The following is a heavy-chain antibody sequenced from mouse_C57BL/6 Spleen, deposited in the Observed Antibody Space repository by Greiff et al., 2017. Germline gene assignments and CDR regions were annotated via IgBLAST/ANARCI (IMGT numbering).Heavy chain of an antibody. Sequence: QVQLQQSGPELVKPGASVKLSCKASGYTFTSYDINWVKQRPGQGLEWIGWIYPRDGSTKYNEKFKGKATLTVDTSSSTAYMELHSLTSEDSAVYFCARGGLWDYDGYAMDYWGQGTSVTVSS. CDR3: ARGGLWDYDGYAMDY. CDR1: GYTFTSYD. CDR2: IYPRDGST. J-gene: IGHJ4*01. D-gene: IGHD2-4*01. V-gene: IGHV1-85*01.